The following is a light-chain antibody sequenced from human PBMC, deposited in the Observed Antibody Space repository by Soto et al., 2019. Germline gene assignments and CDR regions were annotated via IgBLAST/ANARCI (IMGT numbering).Light chain of an antibody. V-gene: IGLV2-14*01. CDR2: DVT. Sequence: QSALAQPASVSGSPGQSITISCTGTSSDVGAYNYVSWYHQHHPGKAPELIIYDVTDGPSGVSTRFSGSKSGNTASLTISGLQAEDEGDYYCSSYTTIKTVIFGGGTKLTVL. CDR1: SSDVGAYNY. CDR3: SSYTTIKTVI. J-gene: IGLJ2*01.